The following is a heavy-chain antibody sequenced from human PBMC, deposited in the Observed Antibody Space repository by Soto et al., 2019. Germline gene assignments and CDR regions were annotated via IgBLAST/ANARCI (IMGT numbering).Heavy chain of an antibody. V-gene: IGHV4-34*01. CDR1: GGSLSPYY. CDR3: ARWYYDFWSGLFTHSFDP. CDR2: INHSGTI. Sequence: SETLSLTCGVYGGSLSPYYWSWIRQTPGKGLEWIAEINHSGTINYNPSLESRVTISIDTSKNQFSLKLTSVTAADTAVYYCARWYYDFWSGLFTHSFDPWGQGTQVTVSS. J-gene: IGHJ5*02. D-gene: IGHD3-3*01.